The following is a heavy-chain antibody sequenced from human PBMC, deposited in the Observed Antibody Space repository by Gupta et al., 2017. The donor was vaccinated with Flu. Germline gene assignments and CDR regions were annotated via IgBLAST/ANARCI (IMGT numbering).Heavy chain of an antibody. D-gene: IGHD1-14*01. V-gene: IGHV3-72*01. CDR3: SRGETGPSPPGRNDC. Sequence: EVRLVESGGGLVQPGGSLRLSCVVSGFTFREHYMDWIRQAPGKGLEWVGRIRNKANSYTTEYASVKDRFTITRDDSKDSLYLQMNSLNNGDTAVYYCSRGETGPSPPGRNDCWGQGTLVTVSS. CDR1: GFTFREHY. J-gene: IGHJ4*02. CDR2: IRNKANSYTT.